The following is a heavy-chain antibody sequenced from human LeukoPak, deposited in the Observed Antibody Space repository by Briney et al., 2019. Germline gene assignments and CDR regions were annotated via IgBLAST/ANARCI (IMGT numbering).Heavy chain of an antibody. D-gene: IGHD6-13*01. Sequence: PSETLSLTCTVSGYSISSGYYWGWIRQPPGKGLEWIGSIYHSGSTYSNPPLKSRVTISVDTSKNHFSLKLTSVTAADTAVYYCARNIAAAAPYYFDYWGQGTLVTVSS. CDR3: ARNIAAAAPYYFDY. CDR1: GYSISSGYY. J-gene: IGHJ4*02. CDR2: IYHSGST. V-gene: IGHV4-38-2*02.